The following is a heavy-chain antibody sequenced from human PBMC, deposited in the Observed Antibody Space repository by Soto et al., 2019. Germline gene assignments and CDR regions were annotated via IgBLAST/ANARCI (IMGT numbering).Heavy chain of an antibody. V-gene: IGHV3-64*01. Sequence: EVQLVESGGGLVQPGGSLRLSCAASGFTFSSYAMHWVRQAPGKGLEYVSAISSNGGSTYYANSVKGRFTISRDNSKNTLYLQMGSLRAEEMAVYYCARDGYGDYSFDYWGQGTLVTVSS. CDR1: GFTFSSYA. CDR3: ARDGYGDYSFDY. CDR2: ISSNGGST. J-gene: IGHJ4*02. D-gene: IGHD4-17*01.